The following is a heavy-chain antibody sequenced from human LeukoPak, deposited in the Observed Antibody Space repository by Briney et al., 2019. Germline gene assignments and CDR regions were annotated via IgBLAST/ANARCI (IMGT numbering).Heavy chain of an antibody. D-gene: IGHD3-22*01. CDR2: IYTSGST. J-gene: IGHJ4*02. CDR3: ARGRGYDTSGYHSFYSGY. Sequence: PSETLSLTCTVSGGSISSYYWSWIRQPAGKGLEWIGRIYTSGSTNYNPSLKSRVTMSVDTSKNQFSLKLSSVTAADTAVYYCARGRGYDTSGYHSFYSGYWGQGTLVTVSS. V-gene: IGHV4-4*07. CDR1: GGSISSYY.